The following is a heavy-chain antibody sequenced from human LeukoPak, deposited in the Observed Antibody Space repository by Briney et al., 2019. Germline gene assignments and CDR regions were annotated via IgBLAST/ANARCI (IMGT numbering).Heavy chain of an antibody. CDR3: AREGSSGPDHFDP. CDR1: GYTFTAYY. J-gene: IGHJ5*02. V-gene: IGHV1-2*04. D-gene: IGHD3-22*01. Sequence: REASVKVSCKASGYTFTAYYIHWVRRAPGQGLEWMGWINPNSGGTNYAQKFQGWVTMTRDTSISTAYMELSRLRSDDTAVYYCAREGSSGPDHFDPWGQGTLVTVSS. CDR2: INPNSGGT.